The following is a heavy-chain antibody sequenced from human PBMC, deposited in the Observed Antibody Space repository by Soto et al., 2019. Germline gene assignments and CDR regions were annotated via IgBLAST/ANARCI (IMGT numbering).Heavy chain of an antibody. CDR2: ISYDGSNK. CDR3: AKARADYGDYAGGFDY. Sequence: QVQLVESGGGVVQPGRSLRLSCAASGFTFSSYGMHWVRQAPGKGLEWVAVISYDGSNKYYADSVKGRFTISRDNSKNTLYLQMNSLRAEDTAGYYCAKARADYGDYAGGFDYWGQGTLVTVSS. CDR1: GFTFSSYG. J-gene: IGHJ4*02. V-gene: IGHV3-30*18. D-gene: IGHD4-17*01.